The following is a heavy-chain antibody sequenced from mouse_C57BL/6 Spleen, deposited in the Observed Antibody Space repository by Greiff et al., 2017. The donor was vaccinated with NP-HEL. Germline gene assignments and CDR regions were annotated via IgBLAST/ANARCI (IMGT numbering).Heavy chain of an antibody. J-gene: IGHJ4*01. V-gene: IGHV1-81*01. CDR3: ARSTGPYYAMDY. D-gene: IGHD2-1*01. CDR1: GYTFTSYG. Sequence: VQLQQSGAELARPGASVKPSCKASGYTFTSYGISWVKQRTGQGLEWIGEIYPRSGNTYYNEKFKGKATLTADKSSSTAYMELRSLTSEDSAVYFCARSTGPYYAMDYWGQGTSVTVSS. CDR2: IYPRSGNT.